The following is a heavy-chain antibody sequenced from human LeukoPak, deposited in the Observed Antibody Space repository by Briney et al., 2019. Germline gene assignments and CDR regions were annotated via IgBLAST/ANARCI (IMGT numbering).Heavy chain of an antibody. D-gene: IGHD3-3*01. CDR3: AKEGTYNNFWSGYFH. CDR1: GFTFDDYA. Sequence: PGRSLRLSCAASGFTFDDYAMHWVRQAPGKGLEWVSGISWNSGSIGYADSVKGRFTISRDNSKNTLYLQMNSLRAEDTALYYCAKEGTYNNFWSGYFHWGQGALVTVSS. V-gene: IGHV3-9*01. CDR2: ISWNSGSI. J-gene: IGHJ4*02.